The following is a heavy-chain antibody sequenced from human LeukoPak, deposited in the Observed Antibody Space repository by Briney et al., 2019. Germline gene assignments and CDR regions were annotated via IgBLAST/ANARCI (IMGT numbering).Heavy chain of an antibody. Sequence: PSQTLSLTCTVSGGSISSGGNYWSWIRQHPGKGPEWIGYIYYSGSTYYNPSLKSRFTISLDTSKNQFSLKLTSVTAADTAVYYCARDRWFDPWGQGTLVTVSS. J-gene: IGHJ5*02. V-gene: IGHV4-31*03. CDR2: IYYSGST. CDR1: GGSISSGGNY. CDR3: ARDRWFDP.